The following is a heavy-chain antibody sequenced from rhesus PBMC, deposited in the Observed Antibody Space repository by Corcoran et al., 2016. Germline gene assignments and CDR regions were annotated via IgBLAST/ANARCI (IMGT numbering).Heavy chain of an antibody. J-gene: IGHJ5-2*02. CDR2: IDGNGAGT. V-gene: IGHV4-73*01. CDR3: AGRGYGSGYCRGSLDV. Sequence: QVKLQQWGEGLVKPSETLSLTCAVHGGSISGYYYWSWIRPPAGKGLEWIGYIDGNGAGTNYSPSLKERVTMSKDTSKNQFSRKLGSVAAAGAAVYYCAGRGYGSGYCRGSLDVWGRGVLVTVSS. CDR1: GGSISGYYY. D-gene: IGHD3-28*01.